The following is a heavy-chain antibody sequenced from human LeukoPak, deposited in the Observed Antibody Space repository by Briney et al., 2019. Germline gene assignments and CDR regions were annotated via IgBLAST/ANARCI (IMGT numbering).Heavy chain of an antibody. CDR2: IYTSGST. V-gene: IGHV4-61*02. CDR1: GGSISSGSYY. Sequence: SETLSLTCTVSGGSISSGSYYWSWIRQPAGKGLEWIGRIYTSGSTNYNPSLKSRVTISVDTSKNQFSLKLSSVTAADTAVYYCARYYDYFDYWGQGTLVTVSS. CDR3: ARYYDYFDY. D-gene: IGHD3-3*01. J-gene: IGHJ4*02.